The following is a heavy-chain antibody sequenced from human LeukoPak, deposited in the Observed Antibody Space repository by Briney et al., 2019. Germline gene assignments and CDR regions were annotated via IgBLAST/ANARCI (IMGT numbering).Heavy chain of an antibody. CDR2: ISGGSSYI. J-gene: IGHJ3*02. Sequence: GGSLRLSCAASGFTFSSYSMNWVRQAPGKGLEWVSFISGGSSYIYYADSVKGRFTISRDNAKNSLYLQMNSLRAEDTAVYYCARGIRPDAFDIWGQGTMVTVSS. CDR1: GFTFSSYS. V-gene: IGHV3-21*01. CDR3: ARGIRPDAFDI.